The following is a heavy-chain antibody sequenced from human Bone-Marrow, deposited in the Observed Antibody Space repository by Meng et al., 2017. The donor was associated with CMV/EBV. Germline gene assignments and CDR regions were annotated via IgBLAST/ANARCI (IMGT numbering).Heavy chain of an antibody. V-gene: IGHV3-15*01. CDR1: GFTFSSYA. CDR2: IKSKTDGGTT. Sequence: GGSLRLSCAASGFTFSSYAMSWVRQAPGKGLEWVGRIKSKTDGGTTDYAAPVKGRFTISRDDSKNTLYLQMNSLKTEDTAVYYCTTEVLGIAAAGTYWYFDLWGRGTLVTVSS. J-gene: IGHJ2*01. D-gene: IGHD6-13*01. CDR3: TTEVLGIAAAGTYWYFDL.